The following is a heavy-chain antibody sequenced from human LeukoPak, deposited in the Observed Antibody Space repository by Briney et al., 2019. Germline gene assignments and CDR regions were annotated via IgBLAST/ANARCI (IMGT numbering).Heavy chain of an antibody. CDR1: GGSISSSNW. D-gene: IGHD2-15*01. V-gene: IGHV4-4*02. Sequence: SETLSLTCAVSGGSISSSNWWSRVRQPPGKGLEWIGEIYHSGSTNYNPSLKSRVTISVDKSKSQFSLKLSSVTAADTAVYYCARAYPPGYCSGGSCYSGMDVWGQGTTVTVSS. CDR3: ARAYPPGYCSGGSCYSGMDV. J-gene: IGHJ6*02. CDR2: IYHSGST.